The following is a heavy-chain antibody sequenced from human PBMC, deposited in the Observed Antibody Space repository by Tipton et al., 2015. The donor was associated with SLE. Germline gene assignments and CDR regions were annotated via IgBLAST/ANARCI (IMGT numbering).Heavy chain of an antibody. D-gene: IGHD1-1*01. CDR3: ARLQPEVGAFGI. CDR2: IYTSGST. J-gene: IGHJ3*02. Sequence: TLSLTCTVSGGSISSGSYYWSWIRQPAGKGLEWIGYIYTSGSTNYNPSLKSRVTISVDTSKNQFSLKLSSVTAADTAVYYCARLQPEVGAFGIWGQGTMVTVSS. CDR1: GGSISSGSYY. V-gene: IGHV4-61*09.